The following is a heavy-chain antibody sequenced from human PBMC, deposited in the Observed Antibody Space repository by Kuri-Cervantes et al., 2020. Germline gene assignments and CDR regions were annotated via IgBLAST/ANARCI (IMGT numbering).Heavy chain of an antibody. D-gene: IGHD5-12*01. Sequence: GGSLRLSCAASKFTFSTYWMNWVRQAPGKGLEWVAIIKQDGSEKYYVDSVKGRFTISRDNAKNSLYLQMNSLRAEDTALYYCAKGRNSGYGFDAFDIWGQGTMVTVSS. V-gene: IGHV3-7*03. CDR2: IKQDGSEK. CDR3: AKGRNSGYGFDAFDI. CDR1: KFTFSTYW. J-gene: IGHJ3*02.